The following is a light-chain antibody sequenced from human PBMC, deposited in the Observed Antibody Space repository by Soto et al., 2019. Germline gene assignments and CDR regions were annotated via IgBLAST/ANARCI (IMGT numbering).Light chain of an antibody. CDR2: GAS. J-gene: IGKJ2*01. CDR3: QLYGSSPYT. Sequence: EIVVTQSPGTLSLAPEERATLSCRASQSVSNNYLAWYQQKPGQAPRLLIYGASGRAAAFPDRFSGSGSGTDFTLTISRLEPEDFAVYFCQLYGSSPYTFGQGTKLEIK. V-gene: IGKV3-20*01. CDR1: QSVSNNY.